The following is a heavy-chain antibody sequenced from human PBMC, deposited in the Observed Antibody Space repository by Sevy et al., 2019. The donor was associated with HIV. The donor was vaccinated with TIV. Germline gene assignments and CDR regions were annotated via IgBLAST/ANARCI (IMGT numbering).Heavy chain of an antibody. CDR1: GFTFSSYA. V-gene: IGHV3-23*01. CDR3: AKDRRRSLAAAFDY. D-gene: IGHD6-13*01. Sequence: GGSLRLSCAASGFTFSSYAMSWVRQAPGKGLEWVSAISGSGGSTYYADSVKGRFTISRDNSKNTLYLQMNRLRAEDKAVYYCAKDRRRSLAAAFDYWGQGTLVTVSS. J-gene: IGHJ4*02. CDR2: ISGSGGST.